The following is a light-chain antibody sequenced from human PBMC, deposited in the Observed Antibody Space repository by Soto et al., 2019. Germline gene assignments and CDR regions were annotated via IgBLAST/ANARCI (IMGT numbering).Light chain of an antibody. V-gene: IGKV2-28*01. CDR1: QSLLQSNGNNH. J-gene: IGKJ5*01. Sequence: DIVLTQSPLSLPVTPVEPASISCRSSQSLLQSNGNNHVDWYLQRPGQSPQLLLYLASSRASGVPDKFRGSGSGTEFSLEISRVEAEYVGVYYCLQAAQSPLTFGQGTRLEIK. CDR2: LAS. CDR3: LQAAQSPLT.